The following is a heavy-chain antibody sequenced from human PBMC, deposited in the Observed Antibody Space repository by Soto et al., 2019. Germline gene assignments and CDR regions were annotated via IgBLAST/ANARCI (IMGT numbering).Heavy chain of an antibody. CDR3: SRHYGDYVVWFDP. J-gene: IGHJ5*02. D-gene: IGHD4-17*01. CDR2: INPSGGST. V-gene: IGHV1-46*01. Sequence: QVQLVQSGAEVKKPGASVKVSCKASGYTFTSYYMHWVRQATGQGLEWMGIINPSGGSTSYAQKFQGRVTMTRDTSTSTVYMELISRRSEDTAVYYCSRHYGDYVVWFDPWGQGTLVTVSS. CDR1: GYTFTSYY.